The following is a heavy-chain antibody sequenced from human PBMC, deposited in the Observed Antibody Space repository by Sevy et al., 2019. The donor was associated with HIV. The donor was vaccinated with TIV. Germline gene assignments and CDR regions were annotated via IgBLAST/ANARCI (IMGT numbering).Heavy chain of an antibody. CDR2: VTSDGTT. Sequence: GGSLRLSCAASGLTLTTTGMSWVRQAPGKGLEWVAGVTSDGTTYYADSVRDRFTVSRDNSKNTRYLHLNSVRADDAAVYYCAGGETTFITDIDYWGQGTLVTVSS. CDR1: GLTLTTTG. V-gene: IGHV3-23*01. CDR3: AGGETTFITDIDY. D-gene: IGHD3-10*01. J-gene: IGHJ4*02.